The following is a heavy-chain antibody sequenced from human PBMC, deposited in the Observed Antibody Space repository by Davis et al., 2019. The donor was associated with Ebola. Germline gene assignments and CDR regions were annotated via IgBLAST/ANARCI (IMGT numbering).Heavy chain of an antibody. CDR1: GGSISSYY. J-gene: IGHJ5*02. CDR2: MYTSGSA. V-gene: IGHV4-59*01. CDR3: ARDGNDFWSGGWFDP. D-gene: IGHD3-3*01. Sequence: MPSETLSLTCTVPGGSISSYYWSWIRQLPGKGLEWIGFMYTSGSAYYNPSLESRVTISLDTSTSHFSLKLSSVTAADTAVYYCARDGNDFWSGGWFDPWGQGTLVTVSS.